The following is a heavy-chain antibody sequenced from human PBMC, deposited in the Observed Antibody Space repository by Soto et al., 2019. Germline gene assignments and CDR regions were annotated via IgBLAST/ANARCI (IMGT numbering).Heavy chain of an antibody. CDR3: ARLVVVAPVANA. CDR2: IFYTGTT. J-gene: IGHJ5*02. Sequence: PLEPQSHSYSVSGDYSIAGGDYWSWIRQPPGKGLEWVGGIFYTGTTYYSPSLKDRVTISVDTSKNSFSLNLTSVTAADTAVYFCARLVVVAPVANAWGQGTLVT. V-gene: IGHV4-39*02. D-gene: IGHD2-2*01. CDR1: GDYSIAGGDY.